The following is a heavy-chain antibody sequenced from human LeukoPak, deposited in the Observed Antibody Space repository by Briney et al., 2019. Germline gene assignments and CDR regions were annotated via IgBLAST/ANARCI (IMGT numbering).Heavy chain of an antibody. CDR3: ARGRRLQPYAIDY. J-gene: IGHJ4*02. Sequence: SETLSLTCTVSGGSISSYYWSWIRQPPGKGLEWIGYIYYSGSTNYNPSLKSRVTISVDTSKNQFSLKLSSVTAADTAVYYCARGRRLQPYAIDYWGQGTLVTVSS. D-gene: IGHD5-24*01. V-gene: IGHV4-59*01. CDR1: GGSISSYY. CDR2: IYYSGST.